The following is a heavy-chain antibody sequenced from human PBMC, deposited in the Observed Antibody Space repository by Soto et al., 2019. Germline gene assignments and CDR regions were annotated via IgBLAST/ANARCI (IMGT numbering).Heavy chain of an antibody. Sequence: GGSLRLSCAASGFTFSSYAMSWVRQAPGKGLEWVSAISGSGGSTYYADSVKGRFTISRDNSKNTLYLQMNSLRAEDTAVYYCAKRGIVGAPRYYGMDVWGQGTTVTVSS. J-gene: IGHJ6*02. CDR1: GFTFSSYA. V-gene: IGHV3-23*01. CDR2: ISGSGGST. CDR3: AKRGIVGAPRYYGMDV. D-gene: IGHD1-26*01.